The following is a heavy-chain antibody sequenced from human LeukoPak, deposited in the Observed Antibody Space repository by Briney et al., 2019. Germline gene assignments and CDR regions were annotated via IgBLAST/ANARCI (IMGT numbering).Heavy chain of an antibody. J-gene: IGHJ4*02. V-gene: IGHV4-39*01. Sequence: SETLSLTCTVSGGSISSTNYYWGWIRQPPGKGLEWIGSISYSGSRYYNPSLKSRVTISVDTSKNHFSLKLSPMTAADTAVYYCARHRFWSGYYYFDYWGQGTLVTVSS. D-gene: IGHD3-3*01. CDR1: GGSISSTNYY. CDR3: ARHRFWSGYYYFDY. CDR2: ISYSGSR.